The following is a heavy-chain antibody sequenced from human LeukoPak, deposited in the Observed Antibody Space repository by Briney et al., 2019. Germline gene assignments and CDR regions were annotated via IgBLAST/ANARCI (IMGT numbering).Heavy chain of an antibody. J-gene: IGHJ4*02. Sequence: SETLSLTCTVSGGSISRYYWSWIRQPPGKGLEWIGYIYYSGSTNYNPSLKSRVTISVDTSKNQFSLKLSSVTAADTAVYYCARGGIQIFDYWGQGTLVTVSS. V-gene: IGHV4-59*01. CDR3: ARGGIQIFDY. CDR2: IYYSGST. CDR1: GGSISRYY. D-gene: IGHD1-1*01.